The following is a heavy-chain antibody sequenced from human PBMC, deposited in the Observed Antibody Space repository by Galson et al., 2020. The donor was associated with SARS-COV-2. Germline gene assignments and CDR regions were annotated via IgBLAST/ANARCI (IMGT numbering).Heavy chain of an antibody. V-gene: IGHV3-9*01. CDR2: ISWNSGSI. Sequence: SLKISCAASGFTFDDYAMHWVRQAPGKGLEWVSGISWNSGSIGYADSVKGRFTISRDNAKNSLYLQMNSLRAEDTALYYCAKVGEYSSSSDYWGQGTLVTVSS. J-gene: IGHJ4*02. CDR1: GFTFDDYA. D-gene: IGHD6-13*01. CDR3: AKVGEYSSSSDY.